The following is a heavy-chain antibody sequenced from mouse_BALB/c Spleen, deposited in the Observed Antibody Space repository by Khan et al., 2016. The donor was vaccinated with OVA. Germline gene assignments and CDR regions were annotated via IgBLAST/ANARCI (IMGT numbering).Heavy chain of an antibody. V-gene: IGHV9-4*02. D-gene: IGHD2-14*01. CDR2: INTHSGVP. CDR1: GYTFTTAG. J-gene: IGHJ4*01. Sequence: QIQLVQSGPEPKKPGETVRISCKASGYTFTTAGMQWVQKMPGKGLKWIGWINTHSGVPKYAEDFKGRFAFSLETSASTAYLQITNLKNEDTATYFGARGGAAYYRYDGGAMDYWGQGTSVTVSS. CDR3: ARGGAAYYRYDGGAMDY.